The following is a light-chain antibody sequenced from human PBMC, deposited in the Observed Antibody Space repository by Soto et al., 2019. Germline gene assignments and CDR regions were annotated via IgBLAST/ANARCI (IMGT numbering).Light chain of an antibody. J-gene: IGLJ2*01. V-gene: IGLV2-14*03. CDR3: SSYTSNSTYVV. Sequence: QSVLTQPASASGSPGQSITISCTGTSSDVGGYNYVSWYQQHPGKAPKLMIYDVSNRPSGVSDRYSGSKSGNTASLTISGLQAEDEADYYCSSYTSNSTYVVFGGGTKLTVL. CDR2: DVS. CDR1: SSDVGGYNY.